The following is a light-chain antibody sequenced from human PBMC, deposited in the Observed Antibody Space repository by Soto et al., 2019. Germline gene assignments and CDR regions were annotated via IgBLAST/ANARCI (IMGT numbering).Light chain of an antibody. CDR3: QQSYIGPRT. CDR1: QTIGNF. J-gene: IGKJ2*01. CDR2: GAS. V-gene: IGKV1-39*01. Sequence: DIQLTQSPSSLSASVGDRVTITCRASQTIGNFLNWYQQKPGKAPKLLISGASNLQSGVPSSFSGRGSGTDFPLTISSLQPEDFGTYYCQQSYIGPRTFGQGTKVEIK.